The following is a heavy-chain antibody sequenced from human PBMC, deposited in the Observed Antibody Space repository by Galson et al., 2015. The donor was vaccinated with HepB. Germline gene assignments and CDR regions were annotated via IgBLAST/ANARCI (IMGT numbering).Heavy chain of an antibody. CDR1: GYAFRSYG. CDR3: ARDQGASAAAMEADL. J-gene: IGHJ5*02. CDR2: ISTYNGRT. V-gene: IGHV1-18*01. D-gene: IGHD2-2*01. Sequence: SVKVSCKASGYAFRSYGITWVRQAPGQGLEWIGWISTYNGRTHYAQTLQGRVTLTTDASTTTAFLDLESLTSNDTAVYYCARDQGASAAAMEADLWGQGTLISAS.